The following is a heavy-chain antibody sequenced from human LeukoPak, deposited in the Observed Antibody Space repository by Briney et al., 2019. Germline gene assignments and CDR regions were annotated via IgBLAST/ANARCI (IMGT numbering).Heavy chain of an antibody. Sequence: SQTLSLTCAISGDSVSSDSVTWTWIRQSPSRGLEWLGRTYYRSRWYNDYAVSVRSRLTINPDTSKNQFSLQLNSVTPDDTAVYYCARGFCNSGNCCLDYWGQGTLATVSS. CDR2: TYYRSRWYN. CDR1: GDSVSSDSVT. D-gene: IGHD2-15*01. V-gene: IGHV6-1*01. CDR3: ARGFCNSGNCCLDY. J-gene: IGHJ4*02.